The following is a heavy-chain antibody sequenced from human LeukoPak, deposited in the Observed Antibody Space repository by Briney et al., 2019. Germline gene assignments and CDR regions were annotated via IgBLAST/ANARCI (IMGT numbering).Heavy chain of an antibody. CDR1: GFTFSSYW. J-gene: IGHJ6*02. Sequence: PGGSLRLSCAASGFTFSSYWMHWVRQAPGKGLVWVSRINSDGSSTSYADSVKGRFTISRDNAKNTLYLQMNSLRAEDTAVYYCTKVQDYFGSADYYYTMDVWGQGTTVIVSS. CDR2: INSDGSST. D-gene: IGHD3-10*01. CDR3: TKVQDYFGSADYYYTMDV. V-gene: IGHV3-74*01.